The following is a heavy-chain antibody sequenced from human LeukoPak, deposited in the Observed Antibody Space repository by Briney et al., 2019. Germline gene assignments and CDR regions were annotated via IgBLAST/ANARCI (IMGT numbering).Heavy chain of an antibody. D-gene: IGHD3-10*01. Sequence: GESLKISCKGSGYSFTSYWIGWVRQMPGKGLEWMGIIYPGDPDTRYSPSFQGQVTISADKSISTAYLQWSSLKASDTAMYYCARHGGLHRDYYYYMDVWGKGTTVTVSS. CDR2: IYPGDPDT. CDR1: GYSFTSYW. CDR3: ARHGGLHRDYYYYMDV. J-gene: IGHJ6*03. V-gene: IGHV5-51*01.